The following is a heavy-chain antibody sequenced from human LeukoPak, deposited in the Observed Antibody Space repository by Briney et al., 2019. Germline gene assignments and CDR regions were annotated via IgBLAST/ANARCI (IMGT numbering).Heavy chain of an antibody. CDR2: ISGSADST. CDR3: AKDQRRGYCSSTSCYIDY. Sequence: GGSLRLSCAASGFTFSSYAMTWVRQAPGKGLEWVSAISGSADSTYYADSVKGRFTISRDNSKDTLYLQMNSLRAEDTAVYYCAKDQRRGYCSSTSCYIDYWRQKTLL. J-gene: IGHJ4*02. V-gene: IGHV3-23*01. D-gene: IGHD2-2*02. CDR1: GFTFSSYA.